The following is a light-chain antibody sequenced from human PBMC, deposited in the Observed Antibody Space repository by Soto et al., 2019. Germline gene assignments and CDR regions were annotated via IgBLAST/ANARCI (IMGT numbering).Light chain of an antibody. J-gene: IGLJ2*01. Sequence: QSVLTQPPSVSAAPGQKVTVSCSGSSANIGSNYVSWYQQLPGTAPKLVIYDSDKRASEIPDRFSGSKSGTSATLDITGLHTGDEADYYCGAWDSSLSVVLFGGGTKLTVL. CDR1: SANIGSNY. CDR2: DSD. V-gene: IGLV1-51*01. CDR3: GAWDSSLSVVL.